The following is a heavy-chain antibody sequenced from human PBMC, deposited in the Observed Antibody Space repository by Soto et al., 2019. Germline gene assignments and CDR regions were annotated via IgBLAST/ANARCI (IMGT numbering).Heavy chain of an antibody. CDR2: ISSSSSYT. CDR3: ARDSGSGSTYTLIDY. V-gene: IGHV3-11*05. J-gene: IGHJ4*02. D-gene: IGHD5-12*01. CDR1: GFTFSDYY. Sequence: QVQLVESGGGLVKPGGSLRLSCAASGFTFSDYYMRWIRQAPGKGLERVSYISSSSSYTNYADSVKGRFTITRDNAKNSLYMQMNSLRAEDTAVYYCARDSGSGSTYTLIDYWGQGTLVTVSS.